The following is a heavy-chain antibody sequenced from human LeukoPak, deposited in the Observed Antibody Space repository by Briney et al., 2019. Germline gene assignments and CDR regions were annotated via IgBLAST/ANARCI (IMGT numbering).Heavy chain of an antibody. CDR1: GFTFDDYS. J-gene: IGHJ4*02. D-gene: IGHD6-19*01. CDR2: ISWDGDST. CDR3: AKDSGGWALDY. Sequence: GGSLRLSCAASGFTFDDYSMFWVRQAPGKGLEWVSLISWDGDSTYYADSVKGRFTISRDNSKNSLYLQMNSLRADDTALYYCAKDSGGWALDYWGQGSLVTVSS. V-gene: IGHV3-43D*03.